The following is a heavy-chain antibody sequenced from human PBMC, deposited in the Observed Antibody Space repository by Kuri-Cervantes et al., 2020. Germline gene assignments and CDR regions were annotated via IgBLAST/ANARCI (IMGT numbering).Heavy chain of an antibody. CDR1: GFTFSSYG. Sequence: GESLKISCVASGFTFSSYGMAWVRQAPGKGLEWVSTIDASGTNTHYADSVKGRFTISRDNAKNSLYLQMNSLRAEDTALYYCAKDRGYSYDAYYYGMDVWGQGTTVTVSS. J-gene: IGHJ6*02. CDR2: IDASGTNT. D-gene: IGHD5-18*01. V-gene: IGHV3-23*01. CDR3: AKDRGYSYDAYYYGMDV.